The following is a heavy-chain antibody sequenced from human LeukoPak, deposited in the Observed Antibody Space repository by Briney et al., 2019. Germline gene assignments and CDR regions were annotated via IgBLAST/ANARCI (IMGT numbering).Heavy chain of an antibody. CDR3: AIGGTYGSGS. CDR2: INNDGSTT. CDR1: GSTFANTW. V-gene: IGHV3-74*01. Sequence: GGSLRLSCEASGSTFANTWMHWVRQAPGKGLVWVSLINNDGSTTNYADSVKGRFTISRDNAKNTVYLQMNSLRAEDTAVYYCAIGGTYGSGSWGQGTLVTVSS. D-gene: IGHD3-10*01. J-gene: IGHJ4*02.